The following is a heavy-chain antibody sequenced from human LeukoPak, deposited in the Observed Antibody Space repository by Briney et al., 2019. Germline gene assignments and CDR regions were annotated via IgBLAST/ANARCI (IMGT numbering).Heavy chain of an antibody. D-gene: IGHD3-22*01. CDR2: ISAYNGNT. CDR1: GYTFTSYR. Sequence: GASVKVSCKSSGYTFTSYRISWVRQAPGQGLEWMGWISAYNGNTNYAQKLQGRVTMTTDTSTSTAYMELRSLRSDDTAVYYCARMSITMIVVVRDFDYWGQGTLVTVSS. J-gene: IGHJ4*02. CDR3: ARMSITMIVVVRDFDY. V-gene: IGHV1-18*01.